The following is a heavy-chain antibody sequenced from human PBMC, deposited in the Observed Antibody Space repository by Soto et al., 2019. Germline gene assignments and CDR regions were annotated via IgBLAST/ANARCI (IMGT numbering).Heavy chain of an antibody. V-gene: IGHV4-59*01. CDR2: IYYSGST. J-gene: IGHJ4*02. CDR1: GGSISSYY. CDR3: ARRYSSSSGIDY. D-gene: IGHD6-6*01. Sequence: PSETLSLTCTASGGSISSYYWSWIRQPPGKGLEWIGYIYYSGSTNYNPSLKSRVTISVDTSKNQFSLKLSSVTAADTAVYYCARRYSSSSGIDYWGQGTLVTVSS.